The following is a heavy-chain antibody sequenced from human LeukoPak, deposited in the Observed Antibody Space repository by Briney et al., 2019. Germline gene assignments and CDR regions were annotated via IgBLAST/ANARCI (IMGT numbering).Heavy chain of an antibody. V-gene: IGHV3-21*01. CDR1: GFTFNRYN. D-gene: IGHD3-22*01. J-gene: IGHJ3*02. CDR2: ISTSSSYI. CDR3: ARDPYDSRSGSYGAFDI. Sequence: GGSLRLSCAASGFTFNRYNMNWVRRAPGKGLEWVSSISTSSSYIYYADSVKGRFTISRDNAKNSLYLQMNSLRAEDTAVYYCARDPYDSRSGSYGAFDIWGQGTMVTVSS.